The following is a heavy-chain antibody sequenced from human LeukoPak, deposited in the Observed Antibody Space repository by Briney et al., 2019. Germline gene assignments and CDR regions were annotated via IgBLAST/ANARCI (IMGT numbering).Heavy chain of an antibody. CDR2: MNPNSGNT. CDR1: GYTFTSYD. Sequence: ASVTVSCKASGYTFTSYDINWVRQATGQGLEWMGWMNPNSGNTGYAQKFQGRVTMTRNTSISTAYMELSSLRSEDTAVYYCARFAIVVVPAARGGRRDYYYYGMDVWGQGTTVTVSS. J-gene: IGHJ6*02. D-gene: IGHD2-2*01. CDR3: ARFAIVVVPAARGGRRDYYYYGMDV. V-gene: IGHV1-8*01.